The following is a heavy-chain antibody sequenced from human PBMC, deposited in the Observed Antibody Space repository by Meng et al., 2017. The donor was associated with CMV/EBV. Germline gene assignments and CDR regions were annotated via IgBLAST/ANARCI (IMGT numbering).Heavy chain of an antibody. V-gene: IGHV3-23*01. CDR2: ISGSGGSR. J-gene: IGHJ5*02. CDR3: AKDRVIVP. D-gene: IGHD3-22*01. Sequence: RSLACGASGFNFSSYAMSWVRQAPGKGLEWVSAISGSGGSRYYADSVKGRFTISRDNSKNTLYLQMNSLRAEDTAVYYGAKDRVIVPWGQGTLVTVSS. CDR1: GFNFSSYA.